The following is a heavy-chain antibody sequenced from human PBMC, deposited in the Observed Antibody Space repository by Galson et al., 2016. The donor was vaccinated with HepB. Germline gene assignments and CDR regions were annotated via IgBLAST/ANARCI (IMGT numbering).Heavy chain of an antibody. CDR3: ARDPDTTGPLDI. CDR2: ISYSGSNM. V-gene: IGHV3-11*01. D-gene: IGHD1-1*01. Sequence: SLRLSCAASGFSLSAYYMSWIRRTPGKGLEWVSYISYSGSNMYYIDSVKGRFTISRDNAKNSLYLQMNSLRAEDTGIYYCARDPDTTGPLDIWGQGTVVIVSS. J-gene: IGHJ3*02. CDR1: GFSLSAYY.